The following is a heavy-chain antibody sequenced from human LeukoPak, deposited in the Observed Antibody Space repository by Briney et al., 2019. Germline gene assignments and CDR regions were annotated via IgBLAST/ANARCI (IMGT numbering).Heavy chain of an antibody. CDR2: INPNSGGT. Sequence: GASVTVSCKASGYTFTGYYVHWVRQASGQGLEWMGWINPNSGGTNYAQKFQGRVTMTRDTSISTAYMELSRLRSDDTAVYYCARWVFLAGFDPWGQGTLVTVSS. J-gene: IGHJ5*02. CDR1: GYTFTGYY. V-gene: IGHV1-2*02. CDR3: ARWVFLAGFDP. D-gene: IGHD3-3*01.